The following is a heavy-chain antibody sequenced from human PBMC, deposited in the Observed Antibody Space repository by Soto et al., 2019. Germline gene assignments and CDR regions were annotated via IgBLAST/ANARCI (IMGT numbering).Heavy chain of an antibody. D-gene: IGHD3-16*01. Sequence: GGSLRLSCVASGFTFSSYAMTWVRQAPGKGLEWVSAISGGDDSPSYADSEKGRFTISRDNSKNTLYLHMNSLRADDTAAYYCAKWHTYNYDSLAFSGFDCWGQGTQVTVSS. V-gene: IGHV3-23*01. CDR2: ISGGDDSP. J-gene: IGHJ4*02. CDR3: AKWHTYNYDSLAFSGFDC. CDR1: GFTFSSYA.